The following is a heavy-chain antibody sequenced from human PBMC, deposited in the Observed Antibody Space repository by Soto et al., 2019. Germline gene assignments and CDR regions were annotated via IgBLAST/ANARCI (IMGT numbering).Heavy chain of an antibody. V-gene: IGHV1-18*01. CDR1: GYTFTSYG. Sequence: QVQLVQSGAEVKKPGASVKVSCKASGYTFTSYGISWMRQAPGQGLEWMGWISAYNGNTNYAQKLQGRVTMTTDTPTSTAYGELRALRSDDTAVYYCAVGLGVADTFAYWGPGTLVAVSS. D-gene: IGHD6-19*01. J-gene: IGHJ4*02. CDR3: AVGLGVADTFAY. CDR2: ISAYNGNT.